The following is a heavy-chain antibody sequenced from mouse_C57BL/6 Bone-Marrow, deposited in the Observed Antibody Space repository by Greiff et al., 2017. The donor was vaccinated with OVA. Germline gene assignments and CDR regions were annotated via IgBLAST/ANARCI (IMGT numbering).Heavy chain of an antibody. Sequence: EVKLMESGGGLVKPGGSLKLSCAASGFAFSSYDMSWVRQTPEKRLEWVAYISSGGGSPYYPDTVKGRFTISRDNAKNTLYLQMSSLKSEDTAMYYCRYDVAYWGQGTLVTVSA. V-gene: IGHV5-12-1*01. D-gene: IGHD2-14*01. CDR1: GFAFSSYD. CDR3: RYDVAY. J-gene: IGHJ3*01. CDR2: ISSGGGSP.